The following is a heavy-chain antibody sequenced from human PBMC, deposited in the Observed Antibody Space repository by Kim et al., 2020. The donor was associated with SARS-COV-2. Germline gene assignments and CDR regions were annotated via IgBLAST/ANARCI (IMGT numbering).Heavy chain of an antibody. J-gene: IGHJ4*02. CDR1: GFTFSSYA. V-gene: IGHV3-23*01. CDR2: ISGSGGST. Sequence: GGSLRLSCAASGFTFSSYAMSWVRQAPGKGLEWVSAISGSGGSTYYADSMKGRFTISRDNSKNTLYLQMNSLRAEDTAVYYCAKDRGSGSGFDYWGQGTLVTVSS. D-gene: IGHD3-10*01. CDR3: AKDRGSGSGFDY.